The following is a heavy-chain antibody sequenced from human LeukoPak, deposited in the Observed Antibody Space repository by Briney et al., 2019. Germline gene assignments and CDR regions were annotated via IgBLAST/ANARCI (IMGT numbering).Heavy chain of an antibody. D-gene: IGHD6-6*01. Sequence: SETLSLTCTASGDSLSSASYFWGWVRQPPGKGLEWIASISYSGSTYYNPSLRNRVTISGDTSRNQISLKVTSVSAADTTVYYCARIVREPFHYYFDYWGQGILVTVSS. V-gene: IGHV4-39*01. J-gene: IGHJ4*02. CDR3: ARIVREPFHYYFDY. CDR2: ISYSGST. CDR1: GDSLSSASYF.